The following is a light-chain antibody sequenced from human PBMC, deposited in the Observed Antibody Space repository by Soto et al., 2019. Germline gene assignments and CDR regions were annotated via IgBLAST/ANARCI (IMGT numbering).Light chain of an antibody. CDR1: QSINSW. V-gene: IGKV1-5*01. CDR2: DVS. Sequence: EIQMTQSPSTLYASVGDRVTITCRASQSINSWLAWYQQKPGKAPKLLIYDVSALKRGVPPRFSGSGSGTEFTLTISSLQPEDFATYYCQQYDSFSVTFGQGTKVDSK. CDR3: QQYDSFSVT. J-gene: IGKJ1*01.